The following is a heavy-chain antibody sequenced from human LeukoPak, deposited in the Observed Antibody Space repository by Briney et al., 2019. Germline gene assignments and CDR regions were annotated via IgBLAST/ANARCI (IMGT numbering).Heavy chain of an antibody. V-gene: IGHV1-18*01. CDR2: ISAYNGNT. CDR3: ARGMSEAYCGGDCYSEFDY. Sequence: ASVKVSCKASGYTFTSYAITWVRQAPGQGLEWMGWISAYNGNTKYGQRLQGRVTMTTDTSTSTAYMELRSLRSDDTAVYYCARGMSEAYCGGDCYSEFDYWGQGTLVTVSS. CDR1: GYTFTSYA. D-gene: IGHD2-21*02. J-gene: IGHJ4*02.